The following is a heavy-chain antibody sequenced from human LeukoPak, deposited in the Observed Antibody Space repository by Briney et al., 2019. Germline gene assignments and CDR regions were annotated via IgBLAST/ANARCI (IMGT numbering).Heavy chain of an antibody. D-gene: IGHD2-15*01. J-gene: IGHJ3*02. CDR2: IYYSGST. CDR3: ARDWLLKWWSRHAFDI. V-gene: IGHV4-39*02. CDR1: GGSISSSSYY. Sequence: SETLSLTCTVSGGSISSSSYYWGWIRQPPGKGLEWIGSIYYSGSTYYNPSLKSRVTISVDTSKNQFSLKLSSVTAADTAVYYCARDWLLKWWSRHAFDIWGQGTMVTVSS.